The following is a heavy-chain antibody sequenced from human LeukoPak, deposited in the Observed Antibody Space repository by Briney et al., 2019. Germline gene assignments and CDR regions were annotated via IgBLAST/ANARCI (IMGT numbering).Heavy chain of an antibody. V-gene: IGHV1-2*02. CDR2: INPNSGGT. J-gene: IGHJ4*02. D-gene: IGHD3-10*01. CDR3: ARALYGSGSYYDY. CDR1: GYTFTGYY. Sequence: ASVKVSCKASGYTFTGYYVHWVRQAPGQGLERMGWINPNSGGTNYAQKFQGRVTMTRDTSISTAYMELSRLRSDDTAVYYCARALYGSGSYYDYWGQGTLVTVSS.